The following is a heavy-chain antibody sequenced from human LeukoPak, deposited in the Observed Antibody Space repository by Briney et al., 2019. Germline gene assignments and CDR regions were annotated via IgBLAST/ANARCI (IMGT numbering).Heavy chain of an antibody. J-gene: IGHJ4*02. CDR2: ISSSSTI. CDR1: GFTFSNYW. D-gene: IGHD3-10*01. Sequence: GGSLRLSCEGSGFTFSNYWMTWVRQAPGKGLEWVSYISSSSTIYYADSVKGRFTISRDNAKNSLYLQMNSLRAEDTAVYYCARALGVRSQPPGWGQGILVTVSS. CDR3: ARALGVRSQPPG. V-gene: IGHV3-69-1*01.